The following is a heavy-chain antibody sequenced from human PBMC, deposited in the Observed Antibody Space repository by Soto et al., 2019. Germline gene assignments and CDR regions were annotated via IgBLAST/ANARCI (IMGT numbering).Heavy chain of an antibody. D-gene: IGHD3-16*01. V-gene: IGHV3-23*01. J-gene: IGHJ6*02. Sequence: EVQLLESGGGVVQPGGSLRLSCAASGFTFSSYAMSWVRQAPGKGLEWVSTISGSGGSTYYADSVKGRFTISRDNSKNTLYLQMNSPRAEDTAVYYLAKERGEGYGMDVWGQGATVTVSS. CDR2: ISGSGGST. CDR1: GFTFSSYA. CDR3: AKERGEGYGMDV.